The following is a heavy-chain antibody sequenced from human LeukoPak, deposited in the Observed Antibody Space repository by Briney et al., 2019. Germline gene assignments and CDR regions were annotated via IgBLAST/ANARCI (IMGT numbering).Heavy chain of an antibody. D-gene: IGHD3-10*01. J-gene: IGHJ4*02. V-gene: IGHV3-23*01. CDR3: AKGMVRGVVIPQIFDS. CDR2: ISGGGAST. CDR1: GFNFTSYV. Sequence: PGGSLRLSCVASGFNFTSYVMSWVRQAPGKGLEWVSGISGGGASTYCTDSVKGRFTISRDNSKKMLYLQMNSLRAEDTAVYYCAKGMVRGVVIPQIFDSWGQGTLVTVSS.